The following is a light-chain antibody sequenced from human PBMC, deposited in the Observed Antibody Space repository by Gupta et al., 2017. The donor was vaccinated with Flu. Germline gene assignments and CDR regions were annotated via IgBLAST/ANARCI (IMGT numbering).Light chain of an antibody. Sequence: DIQITQFPSSLSASVGDRVTITCRASQTISNYLNWYQQKPGKAPKLLIYAASNLQSGVPSRFSGSGSGTHFALTISSLQPEDFATYYCQQSYSTPSCSFGQGTKLEIK. CDR3: QQSYSTPSCS. CDR1: QTISNY. CDR2: AAS. J-gene: IGKJ2*04. V-gene: IGKV1-39*01.